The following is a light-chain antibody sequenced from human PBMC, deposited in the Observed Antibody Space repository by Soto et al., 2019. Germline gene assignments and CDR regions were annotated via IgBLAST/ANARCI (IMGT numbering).Light chain of an antibody. V-gene: IGLV1-40*01. Sequence: QSVLTQPPSVSGAPGQRVTISCTGSSSNIGGAYDVHWYQQLPGTAPKLLIYANNYRPSGVPDRFSGSKSGTSASLAITGLHAEDEADYYCQSYDSSLNGYVFGTGTKLTVL. CDR2: ANN. CDR3: QSYDSSLNGYV. J-gene: IGLJ1*01. CDR1: SSNIGGAYD.